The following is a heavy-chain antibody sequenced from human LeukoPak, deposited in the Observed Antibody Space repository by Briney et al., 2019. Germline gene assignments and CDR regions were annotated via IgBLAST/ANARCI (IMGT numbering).Heavy chain of an antibody. CDR3: ARGLTHDYVWGSYRFRPRFDP. J-gene: IGHJ5*02. V-gene: IGHV4-59*12. CDR1: GGSISSYY. Sequence: SETLSLTCTVSGGSISSYYWSWIRQPPGTGLEWIGYIYYSGSTDYNPSLKSRVTISIDTSKNQFSLKLSSVTAADTAVYYCARGLTHDYVWGSYRFRPRFDPWGQGTLVTVSS. D-gene: IGHD3-16*02. CDR2: IYYSGST.